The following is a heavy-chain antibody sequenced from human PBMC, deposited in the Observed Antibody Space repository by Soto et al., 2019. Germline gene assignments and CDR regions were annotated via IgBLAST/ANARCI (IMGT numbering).Heavy chain of an antibody. V-gene: IGHV1-18*04. Sequence: QVQLVQSGAEVKKPGASVKVSCKASGYTFTSYGISWVRQAPGQGLEWMGWISAYNGNTNYAQKLQGRVTMTTDTSTSTAYMELSSLRSEDTAVYYCASPSNGPFTYYYGMDVWGQGTTVTVSS. CDR1: GYTFTSYG. CDR3: ASPSNGPFTYYYGMDV. D-gene: IGHD2-8*01. J-gene: IGHJ6*02. CDR2: ISAYNGNT.